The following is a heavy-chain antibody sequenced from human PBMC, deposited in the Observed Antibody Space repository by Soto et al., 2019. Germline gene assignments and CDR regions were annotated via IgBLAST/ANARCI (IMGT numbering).Heavy chain of an antibody. J-gene: IGHJ4*02. V-gene: IGHV4-39*01. D-gene: IGHD5-18*01. CDR2: IYYSGST. CDR1: GGSISSSSYY. Sequence: SETLSLTCTVSGGSISSSSYYWGWIRQPPGKGLEWIGSIYYSGSTYYNPSLKSRVTISVDTSKNQFSLKLSSVTAADTAVYYCARQVRAMDDFDYWGQGTLVTVSS. CDR3: ARQVRAMDDFDY.